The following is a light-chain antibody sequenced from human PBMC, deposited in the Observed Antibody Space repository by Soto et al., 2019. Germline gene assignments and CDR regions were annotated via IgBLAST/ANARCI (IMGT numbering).Light chain of an antibody. J-gene: IGKJ2*01. Sequence: EIQMTQSPSTLSASVGDRVTITCRASQSISGWLAWYQEKPGKAPKLLIYKASSLDSGVPSRFSGSGSGTEFTLTISSLQPDDFATYYCQQYHSYPYTFGQGTKLEFK. CDR1: QSISGW. V-gene: IGKV1-5*03. CDR2: KAS. CDR3: QQYHSYPYT.